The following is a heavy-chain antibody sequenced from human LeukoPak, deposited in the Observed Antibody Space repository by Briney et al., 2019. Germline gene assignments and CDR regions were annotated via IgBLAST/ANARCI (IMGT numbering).Heavy chain of an antibody. CDR3: VRAGSSSGHCDNFDM. J-gene: IGHJ3*02. D-gene: IGHD3-22*01. Sequence: GGSLRLSCAASGFTFSISVMHWVRQAPGKGLEWVAGILSKGDSEHYADSVKGRFTISRDNSKNMLFLLMNSLRPEDTAMYYCVRAGSSSGHCDNFDMWGQGTVITVSS. V-gene: IGHV3-30*03. CDR2: ILSKGDSE. CDR1: GFTFSISV.